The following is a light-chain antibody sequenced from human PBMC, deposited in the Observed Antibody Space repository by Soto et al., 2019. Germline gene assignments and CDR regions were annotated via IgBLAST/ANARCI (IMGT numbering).Light chain of an antibody. CDR2: LNGDGSH. V-gene: IGLV4-69*01. CDR1: SGHSSYA. J-gene: IGLJ2*01. CDR3: QTWATGIRV. Sequence: QSVLTQSPSASASLGASVRLTCTLSSGHSSYAIAWHQQQPEKGPRYLMKLNGDGSHTKGDGIPDRFSGSTSGAERYLTISSLQSEDEAAYYCQTWATGIRVFGGGTKLTVL.